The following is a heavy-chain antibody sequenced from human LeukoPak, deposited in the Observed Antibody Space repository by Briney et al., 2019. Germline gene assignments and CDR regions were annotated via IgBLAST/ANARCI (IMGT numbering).Heavy chain of an antibody. Sequence: PGGSLRLSCAASGVTFSDYYMSWVRQAPGKGLEWVANIKQDGSEKYYVDSVKGRFTISRDNAKNSLYLQMNSLRAEDTAVYYCAREGWEYYFDYWGQGTLVTVSS. CDR3: AREGWEYYFDY. CDR1: GVTFSDYY. V-gene: IGHV3-7*01. CDR2: IKQDGSEK. J-gene: IGHJ4*02. D-gene: IGHD1-26*01.